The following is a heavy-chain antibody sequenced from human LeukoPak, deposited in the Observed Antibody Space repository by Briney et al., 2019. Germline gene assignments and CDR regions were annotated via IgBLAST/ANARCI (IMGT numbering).Heavy chain of an antibody. CDR2: MNPNSGNT. Sequence: ASVKVSCKASGYTFTSYDINWVRQATGQGLEWMGWMNPNSGNTGYAQKFQGRVTITRNTFISTAYMELSSLRSEDTAVYYCARGNGYDSIGYYLDAFDIWGQGTMVTVSS. D-gene: IGHD3-22*01. CDR1: GYTFTSYD. V-gene: IGHV1-8*03. CDR3: ARGNGYDSIGYYLDAFDI. J-gene: IGHJ3*02.